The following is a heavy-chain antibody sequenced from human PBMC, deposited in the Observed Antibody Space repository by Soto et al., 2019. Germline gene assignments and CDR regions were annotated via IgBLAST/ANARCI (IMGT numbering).Heavy chain of an antibody. J-gene: IGHJ6*02. Sequence: QVQLVQSGAEVKKPGASVKVSCKASGYTFTSYAMHWVRQAPGQRLEWMGWINAGNGNTKYSQKFQGRVTITRDTSASTAYMELSSLRSEDTAVYYCARDPYTYYYYYGMDVWGQGTTFTVSS. CDR3: ARDPYTYYYYYGMDV. CDR1: GYTFTSYA. V-gene: IGHV1-3*01. CDR2: INAGNGNT. D-gene: IGHD4-4*01.